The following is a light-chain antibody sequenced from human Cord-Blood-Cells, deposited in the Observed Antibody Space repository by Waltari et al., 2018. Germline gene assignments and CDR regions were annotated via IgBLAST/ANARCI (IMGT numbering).Light chain of an antibody. J-gene: IGLJ2*01. Sequence: QSALTQPASVSGSPGQSITIACTGTSCDVGGYNYVSWYQHHPGKAPKLLIYDVSNRPSGVSNRFSGSKSGNTASLTISGLQAEDEADYYCSSYTSSSTLVFGGGTKLTVL. CDR2: DVS. V-gene: IGLV2-14*03. CDR3: SSYTSSSTLV. CDR1: SCDVGGYNY.